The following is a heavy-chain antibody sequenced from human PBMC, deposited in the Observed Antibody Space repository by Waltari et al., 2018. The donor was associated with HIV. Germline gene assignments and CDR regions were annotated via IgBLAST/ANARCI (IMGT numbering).Heavy chain of an antibody. V-gene: IGHV3-48*01. D-gene: IGHD1-1*01. CDR2: IGPSATTR. CDR1: GFTFNTYG. J-gene: IGHJ4*02. CDR3: ARDTKVAGGQVLRPRYFDY. Sequence: EVQLLESGGGLAQPGGSLIVSCAASGFTFNTYGMNWFRQTPGKGLRWISYIGPSATTRFYADSVKGRFTTSRDNANNSLYLQMSGLRPEDAGVYFCARDTKVAGGQVLRPRYFDYWGQGTPVSVSS.